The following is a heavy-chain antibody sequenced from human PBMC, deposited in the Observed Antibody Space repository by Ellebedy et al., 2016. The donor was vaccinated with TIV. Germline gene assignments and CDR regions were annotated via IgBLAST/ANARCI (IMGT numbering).Heavy chain of an antibody. CDR2: INHSGST. V-gene: IGHV4-34*01. CDR3: ASKKDYYASGSANWFDP. CDR1: GGSFSNYY. J-gene: IGHJ5*02. Sequence: MPSETLSPTCAVHGGSFSNYYWNWIRQPPGKGLEWIGEINHSGSTNYNPSLKSRVTISLDTSKNQFSLKLSSVTAADTAVYYCASKKDYYASGSANWFDPWGQGTLVTVSS. D-gene: IGHD3-10*01.